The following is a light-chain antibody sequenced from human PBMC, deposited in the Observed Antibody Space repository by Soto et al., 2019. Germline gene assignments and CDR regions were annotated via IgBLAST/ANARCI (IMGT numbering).Light chain of an antibody. CDR1: QSISSW. Sequence: DIQMTQSPSTLSASVGDRVTITCRASQSISSWLAWYQQKPGKAPKLLIYKASSLESGVPSRFSGSGSGTEFTLTIISLQPDDFATYYCQQYNRYSPYTFGQGTKLEIK. CDR3: QQYNRYSPYT. J-gene: IGKJ2*01. CDR2: KAS. V-gene: IGKV1-5*03.